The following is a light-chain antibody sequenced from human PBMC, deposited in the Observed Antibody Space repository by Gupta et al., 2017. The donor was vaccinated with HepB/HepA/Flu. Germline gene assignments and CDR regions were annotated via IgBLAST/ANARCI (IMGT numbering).Light chain of an antibody. J-gene: IGKJ3*01. V-gene: IGKV2D-29*01. CDR1: QSLLHTNGKTY. Sequence: DIVMTQTPLSLSVTPGQPASISCKSSQSLLHTNGKTYLYWYLQKPGQPPQFLIYEASNRVSGVPDRFSGSGSGTDFTLKISRVEADDVGVYYCRQSVQDPRTFGHGTKVDIK. CDR2: EAS. CDR3: RQSVQDPRT.